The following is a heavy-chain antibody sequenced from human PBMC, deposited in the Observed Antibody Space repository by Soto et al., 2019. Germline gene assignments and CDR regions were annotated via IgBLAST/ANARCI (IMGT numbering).Heavy chain of an antibody. Sequence: SQTLSLTCAISGDSVSSNSAAWNWIRQSPSRGLEWLGRTYYRSKWYNDYAVSVKSRITINPDTAKSQFSLQLMSLTAADTAVYYCARDQGVAAAGITWFDPWGQGSLVTVSS. D-gene: IGHD6-13*01. CDR1: GDSVSSNSAA. J-gene: IGHJ5*02. V-gene: IGHV6-1*01. CDR2: TYYRSKWYN. CDR3: ARDQGVAAAGITWFDP.